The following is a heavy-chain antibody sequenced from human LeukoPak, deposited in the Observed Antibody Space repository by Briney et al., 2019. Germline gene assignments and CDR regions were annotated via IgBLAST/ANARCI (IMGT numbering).Heavy chain of an antibody. CDR3: ASCGGSSWPGWFDP. Sequence: GGSLRLSCAASGFTFSNYELNWVRQAPGKGLEWVSYISHSGRTIYSADSVKGRFTISRDNDKNSLYLQMNSLRAEDTAVYYCASCGGSSWPGWFDPWGQGTLVTVSS. D-gene: IGHD6-13*01. CDR2: ISHSGRTI. CDR1: GFTFSNYE. V-gene: IGHV3-48*03. J-gene: IGHJ5*02.